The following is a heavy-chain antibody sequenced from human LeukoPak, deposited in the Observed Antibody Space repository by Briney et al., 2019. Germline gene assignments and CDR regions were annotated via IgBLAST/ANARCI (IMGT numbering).Heavy chain of an antibody. V-gene: IGHV4-39*07. J-gene: IGHJ6*02. CDR1: GGSISSSSYY. CDR2: IYYSGST. Sequence: PSETLSLTCIVSGGSISSSSYYWGWIRQPPGKGLEWIGSIYYSGSTYNNPSLQSRVTISVDTSKNQFSLKLSSVTAADTAVYYCARDIRGGVASYYYYGMDVWGQGTTVTVS. D-gene: IGHD2-15*01. CDR3: ARDIRGGVASYYYYGMDV.